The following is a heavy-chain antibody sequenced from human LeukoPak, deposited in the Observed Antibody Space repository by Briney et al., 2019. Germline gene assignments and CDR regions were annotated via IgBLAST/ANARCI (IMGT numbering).Heavy chain of an antibody. CDR3: AGHGGADDY. D-gene: IGHD3-10*01. CDR2: INHSGST. CDR1: GGSFSGYY. V-gene: IGHV4-34*01. J-gene: IGHJ4*02. Sequence: SETLSLTCAVYGGSFSGYYWSWIRQPPGKGLEWIGEINHSGSTNYNPSLKSRVTISVDTSKNQFSLKLNSVTAADTAVYYCAGHGGADDYWGQGTLVTVSS.